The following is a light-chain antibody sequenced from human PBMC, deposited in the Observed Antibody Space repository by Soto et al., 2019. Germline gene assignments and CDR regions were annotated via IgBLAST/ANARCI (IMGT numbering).Light chain of an antibody. CDR3: SSYAGSNSFVV. V-gene: IGLV2-8*01. CDR1: SSDVGAYSY. J-gene: IGLJ2*01. CDR2: EVS. Sequence: QSALTQPPSASGSPGQSVTISCTGTSSDVGAYSYVSWYQQHPGKAPKLMIYEVSKRPSGVPDRFSGSKSGNTASRTVSGRQAEDEADYYCSSYAGSNSFVVFGGGTKLTVL.